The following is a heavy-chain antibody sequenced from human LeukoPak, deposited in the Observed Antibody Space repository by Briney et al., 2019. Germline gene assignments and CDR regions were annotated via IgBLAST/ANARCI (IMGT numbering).Heavy chain of an antibody. D-gene: IGHD1-26*01. J-gene: IGHJ4*02. CDR2: IGNKANSYTT. CDR3: ARERYSGSSNYFDY. V-gene: IGHV3-72*01. Sequence: GGSLRLSCVDSAPTFRDHYMDWVRQAPGKGLEWVGRIGNKANSYTTIHAASVEGRFTISRDDSKNSLYLQLNSLKSEDTAVYYCARERYSGSSNYFDYWGQGTLVTVSS. CDR1: APTFRDHY.